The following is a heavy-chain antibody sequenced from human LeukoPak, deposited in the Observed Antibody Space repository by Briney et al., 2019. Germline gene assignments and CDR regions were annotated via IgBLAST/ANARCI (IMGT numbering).Heavy chain of an antibody. V-gene: IGHV4-4*07. CDR3: ARAGYTASSYILDY. Sequence: SETLSLTCTVSGASTKSYYWGWIRQPAGKALEWIGRIYTTGTTYYNPSLKSRVTMSVDMSKNQFSLKLTSVTAADTAVYYCARAGYTASSYILDYWGQGTLVSVSS. CDR1: GASTKSYY. CDR2: IYTTGTT. D-gene: IGHD5-24*01. J-gene: IGHJ4*02.